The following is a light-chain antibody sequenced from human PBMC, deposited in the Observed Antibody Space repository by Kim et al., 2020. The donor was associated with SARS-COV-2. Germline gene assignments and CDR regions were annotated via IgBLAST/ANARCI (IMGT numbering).Light chain of an antibody. CDR3: HQRHNNPLLT. CDR1: QSISTN. V-gene: IGKV1-39*01. J-gene: IGKJ4*01. Sequence: IQMTQSPSSLAASVGDRVTIACRASQSISTNLNWYHQKPGKAPKLLIYAASSLQSGVPSRFSGSGAGTDFTLTISSLQQEDVATYYCHQRHNNPLLTFGGGTKVDIK. CDR2: AAS.